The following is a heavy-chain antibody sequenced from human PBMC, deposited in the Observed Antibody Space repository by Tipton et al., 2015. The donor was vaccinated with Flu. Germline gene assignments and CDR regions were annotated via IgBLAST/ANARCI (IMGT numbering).Heavy chain of an antibody. CDR1: DYSISSGHY. V-gene: IGHV4-38-2*02. J-gene: IGHJ4*02. D-gene: IGHD6-19*01. Sequence: GLVKPSETLSLTCAVSDYSISSGHYWGWIRQPPGKGLEWIGSIHQTGSTYYNTSLKSRVTISVDTSKNHFSLKLSSVTAADTAVYYCARDGFAFGGSGCFDYWGQGTLVTVSS. CDR3: ARDGFAFGGSGCFDY. CDR2: IHQTGST.